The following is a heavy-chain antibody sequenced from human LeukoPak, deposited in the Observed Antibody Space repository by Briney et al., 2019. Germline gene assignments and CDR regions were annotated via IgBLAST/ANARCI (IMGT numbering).Heavy chain of an antibody. CDR1: GYTFTSYY. D-gene: IGHD3-9*01. V-gene: IGHV1-46*01. Sequence: ASVKVSCKASGYTFTSYYMHWVRQAPGQGLEWMGIINPSGGSTSYAQKFQGRVTMTRDMSTSTVYMELSSLRSEDTAVYYCARDPENYDILTDTYYYYYYMDVWGKGTTVTVSS. CDR3: ARDPENYDILTDTYYYYYYMDV. CDR2: INPSGGST. J-gene: IGHJ6*03.